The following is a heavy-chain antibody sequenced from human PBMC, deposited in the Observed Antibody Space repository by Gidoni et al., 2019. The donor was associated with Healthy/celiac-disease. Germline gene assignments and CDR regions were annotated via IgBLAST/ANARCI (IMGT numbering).Heavy chain of an antibody. CDR3: ARERGYSGYDRPESPKY. CDR2: ISYDGSNK. J-gene: IGHJ4*02. Sequence: QVQLVESGGGVVQPGRSLRLSCAASGFTFSSYAMHWVRQAPGKGLEWVAVISYDGSNKYYADSVKGRFTISRDNSKNTLYLQMNSLRAEDTAVYYCARERGYSGYDRPESPKYWGQGTLVTVSS. D-gene: IGHD5-12*01. CDR1: GFTFSSYA. V-gene: IGHV3-30-3*01.